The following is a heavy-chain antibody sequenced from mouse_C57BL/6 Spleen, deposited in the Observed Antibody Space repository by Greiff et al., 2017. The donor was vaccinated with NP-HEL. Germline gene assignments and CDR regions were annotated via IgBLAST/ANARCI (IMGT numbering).Heavy chain of an antibody. CDR3: TREGFYYYGSSTGYFDV. J-gene: IGHJ1*03. D-gene: IGHD1-1*01. Sequence: EVMLVESGAGLVKPGGSLKLSCASSGFTFSSYAMSWVRQTPEKRLEWVAYISSGGDYIYYADPVKGRFTISRDNARNTLYLQMSSLKSEDTAMYYCTREGFYYYGSSTGYFDVWGTGTTVTVSS. CDR1: GFTFSSYA. CDR2: ISSGGDYI. V-gene: IGHV5-9-1*02.